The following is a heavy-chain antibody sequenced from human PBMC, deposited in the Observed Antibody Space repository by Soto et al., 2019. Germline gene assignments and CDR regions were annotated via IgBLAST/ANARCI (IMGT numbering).Heavy chain of an antibody. J-gene: IGHJ3*02. Sequence: SETLSLTCTVSGGSISSSSYYWGWIRQPPGKGLEWIGSIYYSGSTYYNPSLKSRATISVDTSKNQFSLKLSSVTAADTAVYYCARRGVPPASYAFDIWGQGTMVTVSS. CDR1: GGSISSSSYY. CDR2: IYYSGST. CDR3: ARRGVPPASYAFDI. V-gene: IGHV4-39*01. D-gene: IGHD3-10*01.